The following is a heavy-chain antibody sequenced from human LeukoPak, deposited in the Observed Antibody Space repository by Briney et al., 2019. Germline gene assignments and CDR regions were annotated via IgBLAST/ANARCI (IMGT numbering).Heavy chain of an antibody. D-gene: IGHD2-2*01. CDR1: GYTFTGYY. J-gene: IGHJ4*02. CDR2: INPNSGGT. CDR3: ARGGVVVVPAADFDY. V-gene: IGHV1-2*02. Sequence: RASVKVSCKASGYTFTGYYMHWVRQAPGQGLEWMGWINPNSGGTNYAQKFQGRVTMTRDTSISTAYMELSRLRSDDTAVYYCARGGVVVVPAADFDYWGQGTLVTASS.